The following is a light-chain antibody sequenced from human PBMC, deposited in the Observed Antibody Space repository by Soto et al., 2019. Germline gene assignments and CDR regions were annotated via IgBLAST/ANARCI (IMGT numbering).Light chain of an antibody. CDR2: DAS. CDR3: QQFTLGLT. Sequence: AIQLTQSPSSLSASVGDRVTITYRASQGISSALAWYQQKPGKAPKLLIYDASSLESGVPSRFSGSGSGTDFTLTISSLQPEDFATYYCQQFTLGLTFGGGTKVEIK. J-gene: IGKJ4*01. CDR1: QGISSA. V-gene: IGKV1-13*02.